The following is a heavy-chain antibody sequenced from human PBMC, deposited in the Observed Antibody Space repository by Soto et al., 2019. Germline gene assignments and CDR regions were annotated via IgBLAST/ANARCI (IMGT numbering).Heavy chain of an antibody. V-gene: IGHV2-5*02. CDR1: GFSVSTTGVG. CDR3: AQAPSVAGRNCNFDV. J-gene: IGHJ2*01. Sequence: QITLKESGPTVVKPTQTLTLTCTFSGFSVSTTGVGVAWIRQPPGKALEWLALIYWDDSTLYSPSLRSRLTNTSDTSKNQVTLTMTNVEPADTATYFCAQAPSVAGRNCNFDVWGRGTLITVSS. D-gene: IGHD6-19*01. CDR2: IYWDDST.